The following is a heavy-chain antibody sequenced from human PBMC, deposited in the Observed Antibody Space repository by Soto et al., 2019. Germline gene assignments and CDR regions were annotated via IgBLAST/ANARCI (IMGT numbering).Heavy chain of an antibody. Sequence: QVQLQESGPGLVKPSETLSLTCTVSGGSVNRGYYWSWIRHPPGKGLEWIGYIPYSAGTIYNPALQSRITLSVDTPKTPFSPELTSATAADTAVYYCASLLGKGLDSWGQGTLVAVSS. CDR2: IPYSAGT. V-gene: IGHV4-61*03. J-gene: IGHJ4*02. CDR3: ASLLGKGLDS. D-gene: IGHD7-27*01. CDR1: GGSVNRGYY.